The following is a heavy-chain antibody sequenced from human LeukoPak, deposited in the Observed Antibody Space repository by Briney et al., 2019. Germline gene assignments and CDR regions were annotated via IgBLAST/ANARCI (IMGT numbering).Heavy chain of an antibody. D-gene: IGHD2-2*01. Sequence: PGGSLRLSCAASGFTFSSYAMSWVRQAPGKGLEWVSAISGSGGSTYYADSVKGRFTISRDNSKNTLYLQMNSLRAEDTAVYYCAKDQGYCSSTSCNNWFDPWGQGTLVTVSS. J-gene: IGHJ5*02. CDR2: ISGSGGST. CDR1: GFTFSSYA. V-gene: IGHV3-23*01. CDR3: AKDQGYCSSTSCNNWFDP.